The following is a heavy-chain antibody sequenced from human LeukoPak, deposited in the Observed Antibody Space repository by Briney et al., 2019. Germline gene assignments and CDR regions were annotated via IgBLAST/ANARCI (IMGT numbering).Heavy chain of an antibody. D-gene: IGHD3-9*01. CDR1: GGSISGYY. CDR2: IYDSGSS. V-gene: IGHV4-59*01. Sequence: SEALSLTCTVSGGSISGYYWSWIRQPPGKGLDWIGNIYDSGSSNYNPSLKSRVTISLDTSKNQFSLRLTSVTAADTAVYYCARAPNFDILTGYYFDYWGQGTLVTVSS. CDR3: ARAPNFDILTGYYFDY. J-gene: IGHJ4*02.